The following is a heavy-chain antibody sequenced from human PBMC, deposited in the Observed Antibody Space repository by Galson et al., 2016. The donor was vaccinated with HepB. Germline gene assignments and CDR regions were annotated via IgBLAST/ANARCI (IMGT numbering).Heavy chain of an antibody. CDR1: GGSISSKY. CDR3: ARASRGVVASTHYYFDY. CDR2: VFYSVST. Sequence: SETLSLTCKVSGGSISSKYWSWIRQPPGKGLEWIGYVFYSVSTNYNPSLKSRVTISVDTSKNQFSLKLTSVTAADTAVYYCARASRGVVASTHYYFDYWGRGTLVVGSS. J-gene: IGHJ4*02. V-gene: IGHV4-59*01. D-gene: IGHD2-15*01.